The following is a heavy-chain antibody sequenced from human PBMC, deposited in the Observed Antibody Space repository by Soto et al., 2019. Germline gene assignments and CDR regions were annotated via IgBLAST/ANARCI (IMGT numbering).Heavy chain of an antibody. Sequence: QVQLQESGPGLVKPSETLSLTCTVSGGSVSSGSYYWSWIRQPPGKGLEWIGYIYYSGSTNYNPSCTSRVTISVDTSKNQFALKLCSVTAADTAVYYCARGLFCVVLDPDGFDYCGPGTLVTVSS. J-gene: IGHJ4*02. CDR3: ARGLFCVVLDPDGFDY. CDR2: IYYSGST. CDR1: GGSVSSGSYY. V-gene: IGHV4-61*01. D-gene: IGHD3-3*02.